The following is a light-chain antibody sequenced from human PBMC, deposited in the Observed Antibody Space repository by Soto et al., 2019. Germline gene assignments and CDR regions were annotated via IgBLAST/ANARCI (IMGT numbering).Light chain of an antibody. CDR2: RNS. J-gene: IGLJ2*01. V-gene: IGLV1-47*01. CDR1: SSNIGSNY. Sequence: QSVLTQPPSASGTPGQRVTISCSGSSSNIGSNYVYWYQQLPGTVPQLLIYRNSERPSGVPDRFSGSKSGTSASLAISGRRAGDEGDYYCAAWDDSLSGVVFGGGTKLTVL. CDR3: AAWDDSLSGVV.